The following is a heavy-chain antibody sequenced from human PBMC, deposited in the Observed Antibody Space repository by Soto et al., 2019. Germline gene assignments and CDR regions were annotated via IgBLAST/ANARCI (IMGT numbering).Heavy chain of an antibody. D-gene: IGHD6-19*01. J-gene: IGHJ4*02. CDR1: GFTFKSYA. Sequence: GGSLRLSCAASGFTFKSYAMNWVRQAPGKGLEWVASTPGSGGSSYYADSVKGRFTISRDNSKNTLYLDLNSIKAEDTAMYYCARGGSTGWFYFDFWGQGNKVTVYS. CDR3: ARGGSTGWFYFDF. CDR2: TPGSGGSS. V-gene: IGHV3-23*01.